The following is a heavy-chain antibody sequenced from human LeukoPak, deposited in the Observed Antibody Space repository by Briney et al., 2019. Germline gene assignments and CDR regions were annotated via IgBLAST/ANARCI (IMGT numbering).Heavy chain of an antibody. D-gene: IGHD1-26*01. Sequence: SETLSLTCTVSGGSIRSSHYYWSWVRQSPGKGLEWIGSIHDSGSTSFNPSLERRASGSVDTSKNQFSLTLTSVTAADTAIYYCAREGETPLDYWGPGTLVTVSS. J-gene: IGHJ4*02. CDR1: GGSIRSSHYY. CDR2: IHDSGST. CDR3: AREGETPLDY. V-gene: IGHV4-39*07.